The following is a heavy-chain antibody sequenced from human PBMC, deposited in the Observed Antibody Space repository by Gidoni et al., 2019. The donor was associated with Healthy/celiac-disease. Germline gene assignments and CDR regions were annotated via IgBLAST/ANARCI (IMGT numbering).Heavy chain of an antibody. Sequence: EVQLLESGGGLVQPGGSLRLSCAASGFTFSSYAMRWVRQAPGKGLEWVSAISGSGGSTYYADSVKGRFTISRDNSKNTLYLQMNSLRAEDTAVYYCAKENYGDYELIYYYYGMDVWGQGTTVTVSS. CDR2: ISGSGGST. D-gene: IGHD4-17*01. CDR3: AKENYGDYELIYYYYGMDV. CDR1: GFTFSSYA. J-gene: IGHJ6*02. V-gene: IGHV3-23*01.